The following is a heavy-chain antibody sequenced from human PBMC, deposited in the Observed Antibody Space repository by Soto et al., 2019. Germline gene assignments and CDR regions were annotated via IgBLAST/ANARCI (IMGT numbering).Heavy chain of an antibody. J-gene: IGHJ4*02. Sequence: QVQLQESGPGLVKPSETLSLTCTVSGGSISSYYWSWIRQPLGKGLEWIGYIYYSGSTNYNPSLKSRVTISVDTSKNQFSLKLSSVTAADTAVYYCARDGSGSYERWGQGTLVTVSS. CDR1: GGSISSYY. CDR3: ARDGSGSYER. V-gene: IGHV4-59*01. D-gene: IGHD3-10*01. CDR2: IYYSGST.